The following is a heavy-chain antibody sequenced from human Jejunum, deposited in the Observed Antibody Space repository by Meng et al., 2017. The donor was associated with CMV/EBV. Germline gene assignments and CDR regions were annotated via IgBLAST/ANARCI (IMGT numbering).Heavy chain of an antibody. CDR2: IEHDGSNK. D-gene: IGHD1-26*01. Sequence: QGQLGGAGGGVVQPGGSLRLSCAASGFTFSNYGIHWVRQAPGKGLEWVAFIEHDGSNKYYADSVKGRFTISRDNSKNTLYLQMNSLRVEDTAVYYCAKDVGYWGQGTLVTVSS. J-gene: IGHJ4*02. CDR1: GFTFSNYG. CDR3: AKDVGY. V-gene: IGHV3-30*02.